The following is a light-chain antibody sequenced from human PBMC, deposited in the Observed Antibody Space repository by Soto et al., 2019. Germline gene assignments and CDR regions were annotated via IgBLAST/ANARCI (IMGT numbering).Light chain of an antibody. Sequence: EIVLTQSPGTLSLSPGERATLSCRASQSVSSSYLGWYHQKPGQAPRLLIYGASTRATGIPDRFSGSGSGTDFTLTISRLDPEDFAVYYCQQYGGSSLYTFGQGTKLEIK. CDR1: QSVSSSY. V-gene: IGKV3-20*01. CDR2: GAS. J-gene: IGKJ2*01. CDR3: QQYGGSSLYT.